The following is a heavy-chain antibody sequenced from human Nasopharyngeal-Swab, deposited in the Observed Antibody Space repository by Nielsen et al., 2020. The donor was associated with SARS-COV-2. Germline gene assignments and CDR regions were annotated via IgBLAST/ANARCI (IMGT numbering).Heavy chain of an antibody. V-gene: IGHV4-59*12. J-gene: IGHJ4*02. CDR1: GASIRNYY. Sequence: SETRSLTCTVSGASIRNYYWTWIRKTPGKELEGIAFRHHIWDTTTNPSLKSRVTMSIDTSKNQFSLKLNSVTAADTAVYYCAREVVGGLVDSWGQGTLVTVSS. CDR3: AREVVGGLVDS. CDR2: RHHIWDT. D-gene: IGHD1-26*01.